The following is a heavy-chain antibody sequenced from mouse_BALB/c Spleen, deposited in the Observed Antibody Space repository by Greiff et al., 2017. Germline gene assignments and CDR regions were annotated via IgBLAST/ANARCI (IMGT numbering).Heavy chain of an antibody. CDR3: ARTMITDDYAMDY. J-gene: IGHJ4*01. CDR1: GFTFGSFG. CDR2: ISSGSITI. V-gene: IGHV5-17*02. D-gene: IGHD2-4*01. Sequence: EVKLVGSGGALVQPGGSRNFPWAASGFTFGSFGLPWVRQAPEKGLEWVAYISSGSITIYYADTVKGRFTISRDNPKNTLFLQMTSLRSEDTAMYYCARTMITDDYAMDYWGQGTSVTVSS.